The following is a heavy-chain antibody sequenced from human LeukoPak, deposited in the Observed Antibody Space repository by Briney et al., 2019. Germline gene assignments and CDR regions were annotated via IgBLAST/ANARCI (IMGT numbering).Heavy chain of an antibody. J-gene: IGHJ4*02. V-gene: IGHV3-21*01. Sequence: GGSLRLSCAASGFTFSSYSMNWVRQAPGKGLEWVSSISSSSSYIYYADSVKGRFTISRDNAKNSLYLQMNSLRAEDTAVYYCARDLEIQYSSSSCDYWGQGTLVTVSS. CDR3: ARDLEIQYSSSSCDY. D-gene: IGHD6-6*01. CDR2: ISSSSSYI. CDR1: GFTFSSYS.